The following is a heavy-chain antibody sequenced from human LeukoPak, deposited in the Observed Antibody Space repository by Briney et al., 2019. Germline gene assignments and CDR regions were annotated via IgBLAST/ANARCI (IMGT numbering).Heavy chain of an antibody. V-gene: IGHV3-53*01. CDR2: IYSSGST. Sequence: PGGSLRLSCAASGFTVSSNYMNWVRQAPGKGLEWVSVIYSSGSTYYADSVKGRFTISRDNSKNTLYLQMNSLRAEDTAVYYCARDPYGSGRYWGQGTRVTVSS. CDR3: ARDPYGSGRY. J-gene: IGHJ4*02. CDR1: GFTVSSNY. D-gene: IGHD3-10*01.